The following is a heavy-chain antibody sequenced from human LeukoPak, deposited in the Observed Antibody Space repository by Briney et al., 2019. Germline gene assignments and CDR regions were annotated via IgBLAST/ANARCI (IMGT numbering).Heavy chain of an antibody. D-gene: IGHD5-18*01. J-gene: IGHJ6*03. Sequence: PSETLSLTCTVSGGSISSGSYYWSWIRQPAGKGLEWIGRIYTSGSTNYNPSLKSRVTISVDTSKNQFSLKLSSVTAADTAVYYCAREAKYSYANYYYYYMDVWGKGTTVTVSS. CDR3: AREAKYSYANYYYYYMDV. CDR1: GGSISSGSYY. CDR2: IYTSGST. V-gene: IGHV4-61*02.